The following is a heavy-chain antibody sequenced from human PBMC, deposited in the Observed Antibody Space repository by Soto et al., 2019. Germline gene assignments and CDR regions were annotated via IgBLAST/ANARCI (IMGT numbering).Heavy chain of an antibody. J-gene: IGHJ6*02. V-gene: IGHV1-8*01. D-gene: IGHD6-13*01. CDR1: GYTFTSYD. CDR3: ARRGYSCSEYDYYCYGMAV. Sequence: QVQLVQSGAEVKKPGDSVKVSCKVSGYTFTSYDINWVRQATGQGLEWMGWMNPNSGNTGYAQKCQGRVTMTSNTSISTAYMELSSLRSEDTSVYYCARRGYSCSEYDYYCYGMAVWGQGTTVTVSS. CDR2: MNPNSGNT.